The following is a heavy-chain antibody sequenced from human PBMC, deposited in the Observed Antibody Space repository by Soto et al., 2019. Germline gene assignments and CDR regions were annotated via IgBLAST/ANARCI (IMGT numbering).Heavy chain of an antibody. J-gene: IGHJ6*02. CDR3: ARNREVRGIAAAGPYYYYGMDV. V-gene: IGHV1-69*13. CDR2: IIPIFGTA. CDR1: GGTFSSYA. Sequence: SVKVSCKASGGTFSSYAISCVLQSPVQGLDGMGGIIPIFGTANYAQKFQGRVTITADESTSTAYMELSSLRSEDTAVYYCARNREVRGIAAAGPYYYYGMDVWGQGTTVTVSS. D-gene: IGHD6-13*01.